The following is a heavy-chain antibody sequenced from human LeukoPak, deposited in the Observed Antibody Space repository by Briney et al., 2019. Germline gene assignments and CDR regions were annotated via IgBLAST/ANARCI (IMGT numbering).Heavy chain of an antibody. Sequence: SETLSLTCAVSGGSISNYFWSWIRQPPGKGLEWIGSIYNSGSTYYNPSLKSRVTISADTSKNQFSLKLTSVTAADTAVYYCATIRGGYQPFDYWGQGTLVTVSS. CDR2: IYNSGST. D-gene: IGHD5-12*01. V-gene: IGHV4-59*05. CDR3: ATIRGGYQPFDY. CDR1: GGSISNYF. J-gene: IGHJ4*02.